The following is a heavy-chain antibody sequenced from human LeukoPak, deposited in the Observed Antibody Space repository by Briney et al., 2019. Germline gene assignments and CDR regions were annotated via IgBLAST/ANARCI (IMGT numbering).Heavy chain of an antibody. J-gene: IGHJ4*02. D-gene: IGHD3-3*01. CDR2: IRGYGGGT. CDR3: ARVGQYYDFWSGFDF. CDR1: GFTFSAYA. Sequence: GGSLRLSCAASGFTFSAYAMTWVRQAPGKGLEWVSIIRGYGGGTYYADSVKGRVNIFRDNSENTRYLQMHSLRVDDTAVYYCARVGQYYDFWSGFDFWGQGALVIVSS. V-gene: IGHV3-23*01.